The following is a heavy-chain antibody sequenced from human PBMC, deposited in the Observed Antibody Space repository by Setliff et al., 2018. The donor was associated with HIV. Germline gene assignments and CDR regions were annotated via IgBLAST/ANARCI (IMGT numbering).Heavy chain of an antibody. CDR2: ISSSGFPI. CDR3: ARRQYHSGWGFQY. J-gene: IGHJ1*01. Sequence: GGSLRLSCEASGFTFSTYGMNWVRHAPGKGLEWVAQISSSGFPIYYADSVRGRFTASRDNGKNSLFLQMNSLRAEDTAVYYCARRQYHSGWGFQYWGQGTLVTVSS. CDR1: GFTFSTYG. D-gene: IGHD6-19*01. V-gene: IGHV3-48*01.